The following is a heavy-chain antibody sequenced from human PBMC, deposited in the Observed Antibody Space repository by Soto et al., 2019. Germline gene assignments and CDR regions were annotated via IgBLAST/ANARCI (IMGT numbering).Heavy chain of an antibody. D-gene: IGHD3-16*01. CDR2: ISGDGSKK. Sequence: QVQLVDSGGGVVQPGRSLRLSCAASGFSFSTYGLHWVRQAPGKGLEWVAVISGDGSKKYYVDSVRGRFTISRDNSKNTLYLEMNSLRAEDTAVYYCAKVGRGTINNYFDYWGRGLLVTVSS. CDR3: AKVGRGTINNYFDY. V-gene: IGHV3-30*18. CDR1: GFSFSTYG. J-gene: IGHJ4*02.